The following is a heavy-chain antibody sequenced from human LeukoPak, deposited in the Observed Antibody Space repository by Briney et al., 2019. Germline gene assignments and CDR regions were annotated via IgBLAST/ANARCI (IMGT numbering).Heavy chain of an antibody. D-gene: IGHD3-3*01. J-gene: IGHJ4*02. CDR3: ARVASDFWSGYYLDY. Sequence: PSETLSLTCTVSGGSISSGSYYWSWIRQPAGKGLEWIGRIYTSGSTNYNPSLKSRVTISVDTSKNQFSLKLSSVTAADTAVYYCARVASDFWSGYYLDYWGQGTLVTVSS. CDR2: IYTSGST. V-gene: IGHV4-61*02. CDR1: GGSISSGSYY.